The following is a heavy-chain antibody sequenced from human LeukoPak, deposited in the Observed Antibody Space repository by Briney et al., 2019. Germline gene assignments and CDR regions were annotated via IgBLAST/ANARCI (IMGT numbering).Heavy chain of an antibody. CDR1: GGSISSGGYY. Sequence: SETLSLTCTVSGGSISSGGYYWSWIRQHPGKGLEWIGYIYYSGSTYYNPSLKSRAAISVDTSKNQFSLKLSSVTAADTAVYYCARSYYDSTYNWFDPWGQGTLVTVSS. V-gene: IGHV4-31*03. CDR3: ARSYYDSTYNWFDP. J-gene: IGHJ5*02. D-gene: IGHD3-22*01. CDR2: IYYSGST.